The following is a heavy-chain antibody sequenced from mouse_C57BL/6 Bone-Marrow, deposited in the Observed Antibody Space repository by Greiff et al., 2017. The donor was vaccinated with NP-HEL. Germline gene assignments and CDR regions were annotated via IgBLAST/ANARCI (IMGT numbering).Heavy chain of an antibody. CDR2: IDPETGGT. D-gene: IGHD1-1*01. V-gene: IGHV1-15*01. CDR3: PFTTVVAPYFDY. J-gene: IGHJ2*01. CDR1: GYTFTDYE. Sequence: QVHVKQSGAELVRPGASVTLSCKASGYTFTDYEMHWVKQTPVHGLEWIGAIDPETGGTAYNQKFKGKAILTADKSSSTAYMELRSLTSEDSAVYYCPFTTVVAPYFDYWGQGTTLTVSS.